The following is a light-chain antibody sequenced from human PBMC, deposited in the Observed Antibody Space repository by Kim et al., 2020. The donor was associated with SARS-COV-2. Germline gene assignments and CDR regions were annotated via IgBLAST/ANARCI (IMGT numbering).Light chain of an antibody. CDR1: KLGDKY. CDR2: QDI. J-gene: IGLJ3*02. Sequence: SYELTQPPSVSVSPGQTATITCSAEKLGDKYASWYQHKPGQSPLLAIYQDIKRPSGIPERFSGSNSGNTATLTISGTQAMDEADYYCQAWDNTWVFGGGTQLTVL. CDR3: QAWDNTWV. V-gene: IGLV3-1*01.